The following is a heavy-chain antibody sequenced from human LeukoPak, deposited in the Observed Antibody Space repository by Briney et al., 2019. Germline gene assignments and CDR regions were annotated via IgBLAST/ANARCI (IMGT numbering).Heavy chain of an antibody. D-gene: IGHD2-15*01. CDR2: IKSDGTMT. CDR1: GFTFSGYW. Sequence: PGGSLRLSCVASGFTFSGYWVHWVRQPPGKGLVWVSRIKSDGTMTNYADSVKGRFTISRDNAKNTLYLQMNSLRAEDTAVYYCASQVVGAAFDPWGQGTLVTVSS. J-gene: IGHJ5*02. CDR3: ASQVVGAAFDP. V-gene: IGHV3-74*01.